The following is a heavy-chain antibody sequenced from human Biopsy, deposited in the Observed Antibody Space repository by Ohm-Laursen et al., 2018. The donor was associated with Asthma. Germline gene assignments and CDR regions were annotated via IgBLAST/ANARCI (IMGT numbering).Heavy chain of an antibody. CDR2: ISYDGSNK. Sequence: SLRLFCTASGFTFSSYGMHWVRQAPGKGLEWVAVISYDGSNKYYADSVKGRFTISRDNSKNTLYLQMNSLRAEDTAVYYCARESSVAGSSDFDYWGQGTLVTVSS. CDR3: ARESSVAGSSDFDY. CDR1: GFTFSSYG. D-gene: IGHD6-19*01. J-gene: IGHJ4*02. V-gene: IGHV3-30*03.